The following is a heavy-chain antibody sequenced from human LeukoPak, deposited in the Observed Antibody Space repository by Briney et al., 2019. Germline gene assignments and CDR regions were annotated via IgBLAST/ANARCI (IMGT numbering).Heavy chain of an antibody. J-gene: IGHJ4*02. CDR3: AKDPEPYYYGSGSYCPDY. Sequence: GGSLRLSCAASGFTFSSYAMSWVRQAPGKGLEWVSAISGSGGSTYYADSVKGRFTISRDNSKNTLYLQMNSLRAEDTAVYYCAKDPEPYYYGSGSYCPDYWGQGTLVTVSS. D-gene: IGHD3-10*01. V-gene: IGHV3-23*01. CDR2: ISGSGGST. CDR1: GFTFSSYA.